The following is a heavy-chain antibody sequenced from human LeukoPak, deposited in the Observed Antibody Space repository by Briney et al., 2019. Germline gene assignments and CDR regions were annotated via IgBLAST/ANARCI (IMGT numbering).Heavy chain of an antibody. V-gene: IGHV4-31*03. J-gene: IGHJ5*02. CDR2: MYNSGRT. D-gene: IGHD1-26*01. CDR3: ARVASGNYRFDP. CDR1: GDSISSGAYC. Sequence: SETLSLTCTVSGDSISSGAYCWSWIRQHPEKGLEWIGYMYNSGRTYYNPSLESRVTISVDTSKNQFSLRLSSVTAADTAVYYRARVASGNYRFDPWGQGTLVTVSS.